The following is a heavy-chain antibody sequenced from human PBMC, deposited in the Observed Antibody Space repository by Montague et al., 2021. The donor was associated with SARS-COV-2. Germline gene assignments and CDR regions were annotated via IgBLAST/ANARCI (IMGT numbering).Heavy chain of an antibody. J-gene: IGHJ4*02. Sequence: SETLSLTCSVSGGYIRTYYWSWIRQPPGKGLVWIGYIYYSGSTNYNPSLKSRVTISIDTSKNQFSLELSSVTAADMAVYYCASPGGYCTGGSCYYVYWGQGTLVTVSS. CDR1: GGYIRTYY. V-gene: IGHV4-59*01. D-gene: IGHD2-15*01. CDR3: ASPGGYCTGGSCYYVY. CDR2: IYYSGST.